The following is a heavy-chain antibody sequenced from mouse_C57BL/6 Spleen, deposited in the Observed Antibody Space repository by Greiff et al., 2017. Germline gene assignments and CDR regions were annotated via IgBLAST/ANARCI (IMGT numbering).Heavy chain of an antibody. D-gene: IGHD2-3*01. Sequence: EVQLQQSGPELVKPGASVKISCKASGYTFTDYYMNWVKQSHGKSLEWIGDLNPNNGGTSYNQKFKGKATLTVDKSSSTAYMELRSLTSEDSAVYYCARDDGYYGGYFDVWGTGTTVTVSS. V-gene: IGHV1-26*01. J-gene: IGHJ1*03. CDR2: LNPNNGGT. CDR3: ARDDGYYGGYFDV. CDR1: GYTFTDYY.